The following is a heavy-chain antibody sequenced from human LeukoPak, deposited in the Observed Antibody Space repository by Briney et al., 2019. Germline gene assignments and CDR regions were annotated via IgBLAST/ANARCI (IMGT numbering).Heavy chain of an antibody. CDR1: GFTFTNHW. Sequence: GGPLRLSRAASGFTFTNHWMSWVRQAPGKGLEWVSSIKQDGSEKYYVNSVKGRFTISRDNAKNSLYLQMNSLRAEDTAVYYCARDQVQLWDYYYYYMDVWGKGTTVTVSS. J-gene: IGHJ6*03. D-gene: IGHD5-18*01. CDR2: IKQDGSEK. CDR3: ARDQVQLWDYYYYYMDV. V-gene: IGHV3-7*01.